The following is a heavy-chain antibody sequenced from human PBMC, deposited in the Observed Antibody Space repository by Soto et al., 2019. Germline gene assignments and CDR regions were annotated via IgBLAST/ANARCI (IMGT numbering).Heavy chain of an antibody. J-gene: IGHJ4*02. CDR3: VRDSRTGCSSINCYMH. Sequence: QLQLRESGPGLVQPSGTLSLTCDVSGDSLTNNHWWSWVRQAPGKGLEWIGEIWHTGRPNYNPSLKSRVAISIGKSKNQVSLKLSSVTAADTAVYYCVRDSRTGCSSINCYMHWGQGTLVTVSS. CDR1: GDSLTNNHW. V-gene: IGHV4-4*02. D-gene: IGHD2-15*01. CDR2: IWHTGRP.